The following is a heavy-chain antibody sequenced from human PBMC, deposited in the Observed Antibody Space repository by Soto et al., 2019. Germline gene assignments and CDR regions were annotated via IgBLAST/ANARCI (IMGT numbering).Heavy chain of an antibody. V-gene: IGHV3-33*01. CDR3: ARDDYSNWFDP. J-gene: IGHJ5*02. D-gene: IGHD4-4*01. CDR2: IWYDGSNK. Sequence: QVQLVESGGGVVQPGRSLRLSCAASGFTFSSYGMHWVRQAPGKGLEWVAVIWYDGSNKYYADSVKGRFTISRDNSKNTLYPQMNSLRAEDTAVYYCARDDYSNWFDPWGQGTLVTVSS. CDR1: GFTFSSYG.